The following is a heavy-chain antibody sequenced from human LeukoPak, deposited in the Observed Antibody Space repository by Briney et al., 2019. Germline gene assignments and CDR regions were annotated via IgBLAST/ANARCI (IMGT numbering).Heavy chain of an antibody. CDR3: ARPDTAMARWGYFDY. D-gene: IGHD5-18*01. CDR2: INPSGGST. Sequence: ASVKVSCKASGYTFTSYYMHWVRQAPGQGLEWMGIINPSGGSTSYAQKFQGRVTMTRDTSTSTVYMELSSLRSEDTAVYHCARPDTAMARWGYFDYWGQGTLVTASS. V-gene: IGHV1-46*01. CDR1: GYTFTSYY. J-gene: IGHJ4*02.